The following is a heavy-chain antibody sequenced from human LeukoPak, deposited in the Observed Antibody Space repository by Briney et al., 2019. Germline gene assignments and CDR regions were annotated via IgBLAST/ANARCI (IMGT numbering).Heavy chain of an antibody. CDR2: IYYSGST. CDR3: ATGGRGMPGGRRFKPGNWFDP. CDR1: GGSISSSSYY. V-gene: IGHV4-39*07. J-gene: IGHJ5*02. D-gene: IGHD3-3*01. Sequence: PSETLSLTCTVSGGSISSSSYYWGWIRQPPGKGLEWIGSIYYSGSTYYNPSLKSRVGISEDTSKNQFSLKLNSVTAADTAVYYCATGGRGMPGGRRFKPGNWFDPWGQGTLVTVSS.